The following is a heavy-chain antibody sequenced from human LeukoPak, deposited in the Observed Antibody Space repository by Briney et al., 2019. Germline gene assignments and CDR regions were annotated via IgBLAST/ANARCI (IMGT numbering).Heavy chain of an antibody. V-gene: IGHV4-39*01. CDR1: GGSISSSSYY. J-gene: IGHJ6*03. CDR2: IYYSGST. CDR3: ARSQRLYYYYMDV. Sequence: SETLSLTCTVSGGSISSSSYYWGWIRQPPGKGLEWIGSIYYSGSTYYNTSLKSRATISVDTSKNQFSLKLTSVTAADTSVYYCARSQRLYYYYMDVWGKGTTVTISS.